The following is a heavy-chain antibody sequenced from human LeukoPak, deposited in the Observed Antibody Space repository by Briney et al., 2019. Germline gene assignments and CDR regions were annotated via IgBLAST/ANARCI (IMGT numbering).Heavy chain of an antibody. V-gene: IGHV3-33*08. CDR2: IWYDGSNK. CDR1: GFTFSSYG. J-gene: IGHJ3*02. D-gene: IGHD1-26*01. Sequence: PGGSLRLSCAASGFTFSSYGMRWVRQTPGKGLEWVAVIWYDGSNKYYADSVKGRFTISRDNSKNTLYLQMNSLRAEDTAVYYCAREARSGSYFYDAFDIWGQGTMVTVSS. CDR3: AREARSGSYFYDAFDI.